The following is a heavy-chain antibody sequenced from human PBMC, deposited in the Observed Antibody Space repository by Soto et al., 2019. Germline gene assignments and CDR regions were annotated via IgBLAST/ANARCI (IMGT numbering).Heavy chain of an antibody. CDR3: ARDGAEDYYDSREVDL. Sequence: QVQLVESGGGVIQPGKSLRLSCTASGLVFSDFGMHWVRRAPGKGLEWVALIWFDGSDQHYKDSVKGRFIISRDNSKNTLYLEMSNLRVEDTAVYYCARDGAEDYYDSREVDLWGQGTLVTVSS. V-gene: IGHV3-33*01. CDR2: IWFDGSDQ. D-gene: IGHD3-22*01. J-gene: IGHJ5*02. CDR1: GLVFSDFG.